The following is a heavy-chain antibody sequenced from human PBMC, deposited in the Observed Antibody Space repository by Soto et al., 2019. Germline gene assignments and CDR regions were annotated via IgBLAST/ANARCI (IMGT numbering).Heavy chain of an antibody. CDR3: AKELSYDFWSGYNHAFDI. V-gene: IGHV3-23*01. CDR1: GFTFSSYA. Sequence: GGSLRLSCAASGFTFSSYAMSWVRQAPGKGLEWVSAISGSGGSTYYADSVKGRFTISRDNSKNTLYLQMNSLRAEDTAVYYCAKELSYDFWSGYNHAFDIWGQGTMVTVSS. J-gene: IGHJ3*02. D-gene: IGHD3-3*01. CDR2: ISGSGGST.